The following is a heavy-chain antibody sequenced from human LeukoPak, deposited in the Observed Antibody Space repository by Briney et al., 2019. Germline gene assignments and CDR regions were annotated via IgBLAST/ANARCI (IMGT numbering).Heavy chain of an antibody. CDR1: GFTFSSYS. CDR3: ARREITRDSSGYYYARFDY. J-gene: IGHJ4*02. V-gene: IGHV3-48*01. Sequence: GGSLRLSCAASGFTFSSYSMNWVRQAPGKGLEWVSYISSSSSTIYYADSVKGRFTISRDNAKNSLYLQMNSLRAEDTAVYYCARREITRDSSGYYYARFDYWGQGTLVTVSS. CDR2: ISSSSSTI. D-gene: IGHD3-22*01.